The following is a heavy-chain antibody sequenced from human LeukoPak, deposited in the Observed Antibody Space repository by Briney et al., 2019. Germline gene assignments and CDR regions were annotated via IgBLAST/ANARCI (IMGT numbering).Heavy chain of an antibody. D-gene: IGHD2-15*01. CDR2: VKHDGSEK. CDR1: GLTFSTYW. J-gene: IGHJ4*02. V-gene: IGHV3-7*03. Sequence: PGGSLRLSCAASGLTFSTYWMSWVRQAPGQGLEWVANVKHDGSEKYYVDSVKGRFTISRDNAKNSLYLQMNSLRDEDTAVYYCASDSPGYDSGSCYAYWGQGTLVTVSS. CDR3: ASDSPGYDSGSCYAY.